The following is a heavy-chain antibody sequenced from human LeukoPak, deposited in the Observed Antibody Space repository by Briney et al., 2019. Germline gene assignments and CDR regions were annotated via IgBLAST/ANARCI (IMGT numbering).Heavy chain of an antibody. V-gene: IGHV4-61*02. CDR3: ARDRSREPGRATYYYYYMDV. Sequence: SETLSLTCTVSGGSISSGSYYWSWIRQPAGKGLEWIGRIYTSGGTNYNPSLKSRVTMSVDTSKNQFSLKLSSVTAADTAMYYCARDRSREPGRATYYYYYMDVWGKGTTVTISS. J-gene: IGHJ6*03. CDR1: GGSISSGSYY. CDR2: IYTSGGT. D-gene: IGHD1-26*01.